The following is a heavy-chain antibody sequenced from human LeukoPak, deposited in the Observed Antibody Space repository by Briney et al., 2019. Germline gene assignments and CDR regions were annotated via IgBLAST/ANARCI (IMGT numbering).Heavy chain of an antibody. Sequence: GGSLRLSCAASGFILSDYYMSWIRQAPGKGLEWVAYISTNDRTTYYADSVKGRFTISRDNAKNSLYLHMNSLRAEDTAVYYCARESYSSGYYYDYWGQGTLVTVSS. V-gene: IGHV3-11*04. J-gene: IGHJ4*02. D-gene: IGHD3-22*01. CDR2: ISTNDRTT. CDR3: ARESYSSGYYYDY. CDR1: GFILSDYY.